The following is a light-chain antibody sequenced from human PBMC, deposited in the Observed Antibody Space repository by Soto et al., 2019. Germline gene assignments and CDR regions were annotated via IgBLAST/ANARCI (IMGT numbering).Light chain of an antibody. CDR1: QSVNSNF. J-gene: IGKJ1*01. CDR3: QQDGNSPWT. Sequence: EIVLTQSPGTLSVSPGERATLSCRASQSVNSNFLAWYQQKPGQAPRLLIYGASNRATGIPDRFSGIVSGTDFTLTISRLEPEDCAVYYCQQDGNSPWTFGQGTKVDIK. V-gene: IGKV3-20*01. CDR2: GAS.